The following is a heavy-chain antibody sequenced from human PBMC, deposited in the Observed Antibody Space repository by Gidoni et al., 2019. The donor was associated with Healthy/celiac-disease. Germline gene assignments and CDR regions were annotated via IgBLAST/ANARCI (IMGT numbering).Heavy chain of an antibody. CDR1: GFSLSNARMG. CDR3: ARIPTFASSSPVDY. D-gene: IGHD6-13*01. Sequence: QVTLKESGPVLVKPTETLTLTCTVSGFSLSNARMGVSWIRQPPGKALEWLEHIFSNDEKSYSTSLKSRLTISKDTSKSQVVLTMTNMDPVDTATYYCARIPTFASSSPVDYWGQGTLVTVSS. V-gene: IGHV2-26*01. J-gene: IGHJ4*02. CDR2: IFSNDEK.